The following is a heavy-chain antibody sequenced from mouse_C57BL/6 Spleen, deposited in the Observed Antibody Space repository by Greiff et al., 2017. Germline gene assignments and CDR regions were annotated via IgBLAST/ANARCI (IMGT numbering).Heavy chain of an antibody. V-gene: IGHV6-3*01. CDR3: TGKASRGAWFAY. D-gene: IGHD6-1*01. CDR1: GFTFSNYW. CDR2: IRLKSDNYAS. J-gene: IGHJ3*01. Sequence: EVKVEESGGDLVQPGGSMKLSCVASGFTFSNYWMNWVRQSPEKGLEWVAQIRLKSDNYASHYEESVKGRFTISRDDCKSSVYLQMNNLRAEDTGIYYCTGKASRGAWFAYWGQGTLVTVSA.